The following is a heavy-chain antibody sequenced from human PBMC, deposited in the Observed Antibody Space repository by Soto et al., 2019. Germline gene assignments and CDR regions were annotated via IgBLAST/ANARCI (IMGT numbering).Heavy chain of an antibody. D-gene: IGHD3-3*01. J-gene: IGHJ6*03. CDR1: GGSFSGYD. Sequence: SETLSLTCAVYGGSFSGYDWSWIRQPPGKGLEWIGEINHSGSTNYNPSLKSRVTISVDTSKNQFSLKLSSVTAADTAVYYCARVRASIFGVVLRAMGPRYVDGWGKGTTVTVSS. CDR2: INHSGST. CDR3: ARVRASIFGVVLRAMGPRYVDG. V-gene: IGHV4-34*01.